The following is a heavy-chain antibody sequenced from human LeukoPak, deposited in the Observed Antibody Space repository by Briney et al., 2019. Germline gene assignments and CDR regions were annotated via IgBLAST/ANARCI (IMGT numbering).Heavy chain of an antibody. J-gene: IGHJ4*02. Sequence: ASVKVSCKASGGTFSSYAISWVRQAPGQGLEWMGWISTYHDEINYAQKFQGRVTMTTDTSTSTAYMQLRSLRPDDTAMYYCVRDDCSSNTCYSGDYWGQGTLVTVSS. V-gene: IGHV1-18*01. CDR1: GGTFSSYA. D-gene: IGHD2-2*01. CDR3: VRDDCSSNTCYSGDY. CDR2: ISTYHDEI.